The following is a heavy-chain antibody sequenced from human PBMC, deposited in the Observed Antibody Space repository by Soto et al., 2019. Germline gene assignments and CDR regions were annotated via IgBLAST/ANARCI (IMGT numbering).Heavy chain of an antibody. CDR1: GFTFSTYW. CDR3: ARGGSESDY. Sequence: EVQLVESGGGLVQPGGSLRLSCAVSGFTFSTYWMTWVRQAPGKGLEWVANIKEDGSGKHYVDSVKGRFTISRDNAKNSLYLKMNSLRAEDTAVYFCARGGSESDYWGQGTLVTVSS. J-gene: IGHJ4*02. CDR2: IKEDGSGK. V-gene: IGHV3-7*01. D-gene: IGHD3-10*01.